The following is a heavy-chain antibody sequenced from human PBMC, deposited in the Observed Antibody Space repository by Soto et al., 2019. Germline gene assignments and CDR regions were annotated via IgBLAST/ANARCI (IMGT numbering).Heavy chain of an antibody. V-gene: IGHV2-26*01. D-gene: IGHD6-19*01. CDR2: IFSNDEK. CDR1: GFSLSNARMG. Sequence: QVTLKESGPVLVKPTETLTLTCTVSGFSLSNARMGVSWIRQPPGKALEWLAHIFSNDEKSYSTSLKSRLTISKDTSKSQVVLTLTNMDPVDTATYYCARIVDMSGGWYFAFDIWGQGTMVNVST. CDR3: ARIVDMSGGWYFAFDI. J-gene: IGHJ3*02.